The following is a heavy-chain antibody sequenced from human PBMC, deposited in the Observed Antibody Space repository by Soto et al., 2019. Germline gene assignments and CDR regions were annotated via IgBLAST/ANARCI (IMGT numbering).Heavy chain of an antibody. J-gene: IGHJ6*03. CDR3: AKDWSDYDILTGYYLSYYMDV. CDR1: GFTFSSYG. CDR2: ISYDGSNK. D-gene: IGHD3-9*01. Sequence: GGSLRLSCAASGFTFSSYGMHWVRQAPGKGLEWVAVISYDGSNKYYADSVKGRFTISRDNSKNTLYLQMNSLRAEDTAVYYCAKDWSDYDILTGYYLSYYMDVWGKGTTVTVSS. V-gene: IGHV3-30*18.